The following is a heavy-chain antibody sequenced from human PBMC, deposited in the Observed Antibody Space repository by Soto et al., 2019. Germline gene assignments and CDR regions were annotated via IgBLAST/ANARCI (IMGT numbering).Heavy chain of an antibody. V-gene: IGHV1-24*01. Sequence: ASVKVSCKVSGYTLTELSMHWVRQAPGKGLEWMGGFDPEDGETIYAQKFQGRVTMTEDTSTDTAYMELSSLRSEGTAVYYCATGPGGYPDYDFWTLPRRRYYYYMDVWGKGTTVTVSS. D-gene: IGHD3-3*01. CDR1: GYTLTELS. CDR2: FDPEDGET. CDR3: ATGPGGYPDYDFWTLPRRRYYYYMDV. J-gene: IGHJ6*03.